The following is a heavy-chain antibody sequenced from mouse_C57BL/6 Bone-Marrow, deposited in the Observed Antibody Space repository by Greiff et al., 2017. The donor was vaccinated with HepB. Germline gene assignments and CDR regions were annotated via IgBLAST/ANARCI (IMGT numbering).Heavy chain of an antibody. D-gene: IGHD1-1*01. CDR3: LITTAKFFYYFDY. CDR1: GFSLTSYG. J-gene: IGHJ2*01. Sequence: VKLQESGPGLVQPSQSLSITCTVSGFSLTSYGVHWVRQPPGKGLEWLGVIWSGGSTDYNAAFISRLSISKDNSKSQVFFKMNSLQADDTAIYYCLITTAKFFYYFDYWGQGTTLTVSS. V-gene: IGHV2-4*01. CDR2: IWSGGST.